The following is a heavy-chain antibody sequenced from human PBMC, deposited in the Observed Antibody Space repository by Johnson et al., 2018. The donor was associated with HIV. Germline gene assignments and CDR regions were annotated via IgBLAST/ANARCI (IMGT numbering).Heavy chain of an antibody. J-gene: IGHJ3*02. D-gene: IGHD3-10*01. Sequence: QVQLVESGGGVVQPGRSLRLSCAASGFTFSSYGMHWVRQAPGKGLEWVAVIWYDGSNKYYADSVKGRFTISRDNFKNTLYLQMNSMRAEDTAMYYCARSPGEADGFDIWGQGTMVTVSS. CDR1: GFTFSSYG. CDR2: IWYDGSNK. V-gene: IGHV3-33*01. CDR3: ARSPGEADGFDI.